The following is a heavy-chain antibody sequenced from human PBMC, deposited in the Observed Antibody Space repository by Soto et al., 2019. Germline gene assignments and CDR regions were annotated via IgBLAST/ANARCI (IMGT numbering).Heavy chain of an antibody. CDR1: GYTFTSYG. V-gene: IGHV1-18*04. Sequence: QVQLVQSGAEVKKPGASVKVSCKASGYTFTSYGISWVRQAPGQGLEGMGWISAYNGNTNYAQKLQGRVTMTTDTSTSTAYMELRSLRSDDTAVYYCARDRQDIVVVPAAISRWFDPWGQGTLVTVSS. D-gene: IGHD2-2*02. CDR2: ISAYNGNT. J-gene: IGHJ5*02. CDR3: ARDRQDIVVVPAAISRWFDP.